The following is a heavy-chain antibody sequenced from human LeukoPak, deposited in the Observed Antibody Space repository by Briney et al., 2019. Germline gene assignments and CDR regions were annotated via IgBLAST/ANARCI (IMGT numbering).Heavy chain of an antibody. CDR1: GGSVSSGSYY. D-gene: IGHD6-19*01. Sequence: SETLSLTCTVSGGSVSSGSYYWSWIRQPPGKGLEWIGYTYYSGSTNYNPSLKSRVTISVDTSKNQFSLKLSSVTAADTAVYYCARQGYSSGWDYWYFDPWGRGTLVTVSS. J-gene: IGHJ2*01. V-gene: IGHV4-61*01. CDR2: TYYSGST. CDR3: ARQGYSSGWDYWYFDP.